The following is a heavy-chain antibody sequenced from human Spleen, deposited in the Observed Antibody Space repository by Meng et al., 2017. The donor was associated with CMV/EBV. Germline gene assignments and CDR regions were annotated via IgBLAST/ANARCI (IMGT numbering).Heavy chain of an antibody. V-gene: IGHV3-7*01. Sequence: GESLKISCAASGFTFSSYWMHWVRQAPGKGLEWVANIKQDGSEKYYVDSVKGRFTISRDNAKNSLYLQMNSLRAEDTAVYYCAREYSYGYYFDYWGQGTLVTVSS. CDR2: IKQDGSEK. CDR1: GFTFSSYW. D-gene: IGHD5-18*01. J-gene: IGHJ4*02. CDR3: AREYSYGYYFDY.